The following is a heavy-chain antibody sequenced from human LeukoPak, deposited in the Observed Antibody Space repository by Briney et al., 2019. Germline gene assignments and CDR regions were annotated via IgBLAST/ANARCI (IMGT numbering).Heavy chain of an antibody. V-gene: IGHV4-59*08. CDR1: GGSISSYF. CDR3: ARQERYYGSGSYTYFQH. D-gene: IGHD3-10*01. CDR2: IYYGGGT. J-gene: IGHJ1*01. Sequence: SETLSLTCTVSGGSISSYFWSWIRQPPGKGLEWIGYIYYGGGTNYNPSLKSRVIISVDTSKNQFSLILSSVTAADTAVYYCARQERYYGSGSYTYFQHWGQGTLVTVSS.